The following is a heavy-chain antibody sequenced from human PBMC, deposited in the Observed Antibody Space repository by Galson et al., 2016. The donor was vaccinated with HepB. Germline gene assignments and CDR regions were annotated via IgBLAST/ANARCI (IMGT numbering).Heavy chain of an antibody. Sequence: PALVKPTQTLTLTCTFSGFSLSTNGVGVGWIRQPPGKALQWLALIYWDGDKRYSPSLKSRLTITEDTSENQVVLTVTNMDPVDTATYYCAHKRPGDSSYDYWGQGTLVTVSS. CDR2: IYWDGDK. V-gene: IGHV2-5*02. D-gene: IGHD6-6*01. CDR3: AHKRPGDSSYDY. J-gene: IGHJ4*02. CDR1: GFSLSTNGVG.